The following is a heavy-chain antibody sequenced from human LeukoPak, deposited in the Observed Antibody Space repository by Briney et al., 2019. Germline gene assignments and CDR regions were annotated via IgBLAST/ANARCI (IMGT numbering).Heavy chain of an antibody. Sequence: GGSLRLSCAAXGXXFSXYSXXXVXXXPXXXPXXXSTISTTSSSYIYYXDSVKGRFTISRDNAKNSLFLQMNSLRAEDTAVYYCARDMLGATGTFDYWGQGTLVTVSS. J-gene: IGHJ4*02. CDR3: ARDMLGATGTFDY. CDR2: ISTTSSSYI. V-gene: IGHV3-21*01. D-gene: IGHD1-1*01. CDR1: GXXFSXYS.